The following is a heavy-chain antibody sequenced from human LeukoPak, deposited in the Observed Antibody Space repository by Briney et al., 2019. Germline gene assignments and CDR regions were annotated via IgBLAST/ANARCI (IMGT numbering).Heavy chain of an antibody. J-gene: IGHJ4*02. D-gene: IGHD3-22*01. CDR2: ISGSGGST. Sequence: PGGSLRLSCAASGFTFSNYAMTWVRQAPGKGLEWVSSISGSGGSTYYADSVKGRFSISRDNSKNTLYLQMNSLRAEDTAVYYCAKEGCYDSSAHYRDDYWGQGTLVTVSS. CDR3: AKEGCYDSSAHYRDDY. V-gene: IGHV3-23*01. CDR1: GFTFSNYA.